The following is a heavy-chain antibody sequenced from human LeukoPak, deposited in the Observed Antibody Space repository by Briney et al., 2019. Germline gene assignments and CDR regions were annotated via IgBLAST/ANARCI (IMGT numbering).Heavy chain of an antibody. D-gene: IGHD1-26*01. J-gene: IGHJ3*02. Sequence: SETLSLTCTVSGGSISSYYGSWIRQPAGKGLEWIGRIYTRGNTNYNPSLKSRVTLSVDTSKNQFSLELSSGTAANTAVYYWARDGRSDAFDIWGQGKMVTVSS. CDR2: IYTRGNT. V-gene: IGHV4-4*07. CDR1: GGSISSYY. CDR3: ARDGRSDAFDI.